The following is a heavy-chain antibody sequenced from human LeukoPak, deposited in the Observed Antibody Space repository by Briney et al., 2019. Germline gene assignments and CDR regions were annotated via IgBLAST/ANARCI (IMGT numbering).Heavy chain of an antibody. CDR2: INHSGST. D-gene: IGHD3-10*01. J-gene: IGHJ6*03. Sequence: SETLSLTCAVYGGSFSGYYWSWIRQPPGKGLEWIGEINHSGSTNYNPSLKSRVTISVDTSKNQFSLKLSSVTAADTAVYYCARLLGYQNPYYYYMDVWGKGTTVTVSS. CDR1: GGSFSGYY. CDR3: ARLLGYQNPYYYYMDV. V-gene: IGHV4-34*01.